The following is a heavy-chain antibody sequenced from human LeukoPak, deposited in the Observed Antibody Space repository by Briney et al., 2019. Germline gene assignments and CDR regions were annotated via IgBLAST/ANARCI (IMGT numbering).Heavy chain of an antibody. Sequence: PSETLSLTCTVSGGSISSYYWSWIRQPAGKGLEWIGRIYTSGSTNYNPSLKSRVTMSVDTSKNQFSLKLSSVTAADTAVYYCARGASDILTGYYFLGFDYWGQGTLVTVSS. CDR2: IYTSGST. J-gene: IGHJ4*02. V-gene: IGHV4-4*07. CDR1: GGSISSYY. CDR3: ARGASDILTGYYFLGFDY. D-gene: IGHD3-9*01.